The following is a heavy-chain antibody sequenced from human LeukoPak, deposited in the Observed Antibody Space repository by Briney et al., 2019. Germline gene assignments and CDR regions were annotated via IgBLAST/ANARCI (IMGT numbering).Heavy chain of an antibody. D-gene: IGHD3-3*01. J-gene: IGHJ4*02. CDR2: IYDDGTKE. V-gene: IGHV3-33*01. CDR3: ARDFKSGYVDS. Sequence: RRSLRLSCAASGFTFSNYGMHWVRQAPGKGLEWVAVIYDDGTKEYFADSVKGRFTISRDNSKNTVLLQMNSLRAEDTAMFYCARDFKSGYVDSWGQGTLVTVSS. CDR1: GFTFSNYG.